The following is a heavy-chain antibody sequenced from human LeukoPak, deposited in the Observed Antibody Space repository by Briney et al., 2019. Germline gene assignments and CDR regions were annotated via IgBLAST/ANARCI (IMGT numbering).Heavy chain of an antibody. J-gene: IGHJ6*03. V-gene: IGHV4-39*07. CDR3: AREGGDYDFWSGYYTKIVYMDV. CDR1: GGSISSSSYY. CDR2: IYYSGST. D-gene: IGHD3-3*01. Sequence: SSETLSLTCTVSGGSISSSSYYWGWIRQPPGKGLEWIGSIYYSGSTYYNPSLKSRVTISVDTSKNQFSLKLSSVTAADTAVYYCAREGGDYDFWSGYYTKIVYMDVWGKGTTVTVSS.